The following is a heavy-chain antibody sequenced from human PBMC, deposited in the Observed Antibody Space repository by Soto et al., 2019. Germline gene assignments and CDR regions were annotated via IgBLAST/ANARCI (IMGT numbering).Heavy chain of an antibody. CDR1: GFTFSSYG. J-gene: IGHJ4*02. CDR2: ISYDGSNK. Sequence: GGSLRLSCAASGFTFSSYGMHWVRQAPGKGLEWVAVISYDGSNKYYADSVKGRFIISRDYARNTVDLQLNSLRADDTAVYYCARAGVTPDFFDYWGQGTLVTVSS. V-gene: IGHV3-30*03. CDR3: ARAGVTPDFFDY. D-gene: IGHD2-21*02.